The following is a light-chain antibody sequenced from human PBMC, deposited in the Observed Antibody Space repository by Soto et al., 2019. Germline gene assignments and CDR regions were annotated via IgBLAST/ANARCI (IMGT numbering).Light chain of an antibody. CDR2: DTS. CDR1: TETVTSGHY. V-gene: IGLV7-46*01. Sequence: QAVVTQEPSLTVSPGGTVTLTCASSTETVTSGHYPYWLQQKPGQAPTTLIYDTSKKHSWTPARFSGSLLGGKAALTRSGAQPEDEADYYCLLSYSNSRVFGGGTKLTVL. CDR3: LLSYSNSRV. J-gene: IGLJ3*02.